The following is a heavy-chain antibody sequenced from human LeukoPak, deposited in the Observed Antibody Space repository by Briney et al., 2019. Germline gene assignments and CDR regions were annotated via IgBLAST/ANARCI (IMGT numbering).Heavy chain of an antibody. J-gene: IGHJ4*02. D-gene: IGHD4-17*01. CDR2: ISYDGSIK. Sequence: GGSLSLSCAASGFTFSSYGMHWVRQAPGKGLEWVAVISYDGSIKYYANSVKGRFTISRDSSKNTLYLQMNSLRAEDTAMYYCAKYGMTTVTYIDYWGQGTLVTVSS. CDR1: GFTFSSYG. CDR3: AKYGMTTVTYIDY. V-gene: IGHV3-30*18.